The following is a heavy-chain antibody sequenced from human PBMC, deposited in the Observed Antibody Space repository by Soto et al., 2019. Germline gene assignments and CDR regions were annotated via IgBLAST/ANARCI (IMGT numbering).Heavy chain of an antibody. J-gene: IGHJ5*02. CDR1: GGTFSIYA. CDR3: ARDSVVVTASNWFDP. Sequence: SVKVSCKASGGTFSIYASIWVRQAPGQGLEWMGGIIPIFGTANYAQKFQGRVTITADESTSTAYMELSSLRSEDTAVYYCARDSVVVTASNWFDPWGQGTLVTVSS. D-gene: IGHD2-21*02. V-gene: IGHV1-69*13. CDR2: IIPIFGTA.